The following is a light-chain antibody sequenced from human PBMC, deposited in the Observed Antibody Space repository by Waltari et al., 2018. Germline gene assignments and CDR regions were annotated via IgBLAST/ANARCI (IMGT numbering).Light chain of an antibody. V-gene: IGLV1-44*01. CDR3: ATWDDGLGGVWV. Sequence: QSVLTQPPSASATPGHRVIISCSGSAPSIGDNVVNWYQQLPGTAPKLLIYRNDLRPSGVPDRFSASKSGTSASLAISGLQSEDEADYYCATWDDGLGGVWVFGGGTKVTVL. CDR2: RND. CDR1: APSIGDNV. J-gene: IGLJ3*02.